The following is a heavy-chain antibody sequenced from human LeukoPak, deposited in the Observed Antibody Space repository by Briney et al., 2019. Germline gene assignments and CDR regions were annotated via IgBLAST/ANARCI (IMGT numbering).Heavy chain of an antibody. J-gene: IGHJ4*02. CDR3: ARDLSPVVRASPMGY. CDR2: ITYDGYYK. Sequence: PGGSLRLSCAASGFTFSTYGMHWVRQAPGKGLEWVALITYDGYYKYYSDSVEGRFTISSDTSKNTLSLQMNSLRAEDTAVYYCARDLSPVVRASPMGYWGQGTLVTVSS. D-gene: IGHD3-10*01. V-gene: IGHV3-30*03. CDR1: GFTFSTYG.